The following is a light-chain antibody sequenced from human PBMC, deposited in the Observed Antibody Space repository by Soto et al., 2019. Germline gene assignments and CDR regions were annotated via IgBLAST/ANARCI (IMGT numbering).Light chain of an antibody. Sequence: QSALTQPASVSGSPGQSITISCTGTSSDVGGYNYVSWYQQYPGKAPKLMIYAVSHRPSGVSNRFSGSKSGNTASLTISGLQAEDEADYYCSSYTSSSTYVFGTGTKVTVL. CDR1: SSDVGGYNY. CDR2: AVS. CDR3: SSYTSSSTYV. V-gene: IGLV2-14*01. J-gene: IGLJ1*01.